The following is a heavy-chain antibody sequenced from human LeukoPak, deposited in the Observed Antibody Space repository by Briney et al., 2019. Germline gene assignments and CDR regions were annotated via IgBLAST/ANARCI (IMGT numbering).Heavy chain of an antibody. CDR3: AKSLYGSGSYYNWFDP. CDR2: INHRGST. CDR1: GGSFSGYH. V-gene: IGHV4-34*01. D-gene: IGHD3-10*01. J-gene: IGHJ5*02. Sequence: PSETLSLTCVVYGGSFSGYHWSWIRQSPGKGLEWIGEINHRGSTNYNPSLKRRVTLSLDTSKNQISLKLSSVTAADTAVYYCAKSLYGSGSYYNWFDPWGQGTLVTVSS.